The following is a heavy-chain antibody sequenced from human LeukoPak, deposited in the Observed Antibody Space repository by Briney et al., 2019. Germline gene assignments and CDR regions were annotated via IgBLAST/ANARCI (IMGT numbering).Heavy chain of an antibody. D-gene: IGHD6-19*01. J-gene: IGHJ5*02. Sequence: PGGSLRLSCAASGFTFSSYWMNWARQAPGKGLEWVASINHNGNVNYYVDSVKGRFTISRDNAKNSLYLQMNSLRPEDTAMYYCARDRAVAGLFDPWGQGTLVTVSP. V-gene: IGHV3-7*01. CDR1: GFTFSSYW. CDR2: INHNGNVN. CDR3: ARDRAVAGLFDP.